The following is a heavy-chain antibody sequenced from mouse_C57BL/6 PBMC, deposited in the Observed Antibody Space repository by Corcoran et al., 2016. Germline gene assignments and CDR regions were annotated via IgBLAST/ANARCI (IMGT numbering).Heavy chain of an antibody. V-gene: IGHV1-18*01. CDR2: INPNNGGT. D-gene: IGHD1-1*01. CDR1: GYTFTDYN. J-gene: IGHJ1*03. Sequence: EVQLQQSGPELVKPGASVKIPCKASGYTFTDYNMDWVKQSHGKSLEWIGDINPNNGGTIYNQKFKGKATLTVDKYSSTAYIELRSLTSEYTAVYYCARSHYYGSSYCWYFDVLGTGTTVTVSS. CDR3: ARSHYYGSSYCWYFDV.